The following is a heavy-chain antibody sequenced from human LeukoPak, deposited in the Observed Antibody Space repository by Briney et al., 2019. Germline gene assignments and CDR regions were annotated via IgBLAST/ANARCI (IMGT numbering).Heavy chain of an antibody. CDR1: GGTFTSYA. D-gene: IGHD6-13*01. CDR2: IIPILGIA. V-gene: IGHV1-69*04. CDR3: ARDAADPLYSSQGSGRGRWYFDL. Sequence: GASVKVSCKASGGTFTSYAISWVRQAPGQGLEWMGRIIPILGIANYAQKFQGRVTITADKSTSTAYMELSSLRSEDTAVYYCARDAADPLYSSQGSGRGRWYFDLWGRGTLVTVSS. J-gene: IGHJ2*01.